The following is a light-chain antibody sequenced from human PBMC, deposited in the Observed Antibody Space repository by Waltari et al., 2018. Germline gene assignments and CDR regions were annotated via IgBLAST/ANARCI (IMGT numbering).Light chain of an antibody. CDR2: WAS. Sequence: DIVMTQSPDSLAVSLGERATINCQSSKSVLYSSNNKNYLAWYQQKSGQPPKLLIYWASTRESGVPDRFSGSGSGTDFTLTISSLQAEDVAVYYCQQYFSTPPVTFGGGTKVEIK. CDR3: QQYFSTPPVT. J-gene: IGKJ4*01. V-gene: IGKV4-1*01. CDR1: KSVLYSSNNKNY.